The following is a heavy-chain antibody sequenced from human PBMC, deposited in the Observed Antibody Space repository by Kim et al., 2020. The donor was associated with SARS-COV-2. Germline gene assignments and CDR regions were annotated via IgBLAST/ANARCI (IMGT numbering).Heavy chain of an antibody. CDR1: GFTFSSYA. J-gene: IGHJ6*02. V-gene: IGHV3-33*06. CDR2: IWYDGSNK. Sequence: GGSLRLSCAASGFTFSSYAMHWVRQAPGKGLEWVAVIWYDGSNKYYADSVKGRFTISRDNSKNTLYLQMNSLRAEDTAVYYCAKDLGYSRSYYYGMDVWGQGTTVTVSS. CDR3: AKDLGYSRSYYYGMDV. D-gene: IGHD6-13*01.